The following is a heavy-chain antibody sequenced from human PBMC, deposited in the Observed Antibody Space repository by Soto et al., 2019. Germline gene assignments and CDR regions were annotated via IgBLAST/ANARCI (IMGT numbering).Heavy chain of an antibody. Sequence: EVQLVESGGGLVQPGGSLRLSCAASGFTFNSYDMHWVRQGTGKGLEWVSVIGTAGDIYYAGSVKGRFTISRENAKNSLHLQMNRLRAEDTAVYYCARADSYSTSSVPLDYWGQGTLVTVSS. CDR3: ARADSYSTSSVPLDY. CDR1: GFTFNSYD. V-gene: IGHV3-13*01. CDR2: IGTAGDI. J-gene: IGHJ4*02. D-gene: IGHD6-6*01.